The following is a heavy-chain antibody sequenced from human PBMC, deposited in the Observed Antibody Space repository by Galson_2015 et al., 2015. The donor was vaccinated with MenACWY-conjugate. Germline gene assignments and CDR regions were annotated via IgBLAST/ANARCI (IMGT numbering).Heavy chain of an antibody. J-gene: IGHJ4*02. Sequence: SVKVSCKVSGYTLTELSMHWVRQAPGKGLEWMGGFDPEDGETIYAQKFQGRVTMTEDTSTDTAYMELSSLRSEDTAVYYCATEVGYRGMENGYYFDYWGQGTLVTVSS. V-gene: IGHV1-24*01. CDR1: GYTLTELS. D-gene: IGHD5-18*01. CDR2: FDPEDGET. CDR3: ATEVGYRGMENGYYFDY.